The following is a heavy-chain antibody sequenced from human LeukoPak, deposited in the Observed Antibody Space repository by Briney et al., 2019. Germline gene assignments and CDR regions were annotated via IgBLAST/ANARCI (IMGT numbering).Heavy chain of an antibody. J-gene: IGHJ2*01. CDR1: GGSIRSYY. CDR2: IYTSGST. D-gene: IGHD6-19*01. Sequence: SETLALTCTVSGGSIRSYYWSWMRQPAGKGLEWIGRIYTSGSTNYNPSLKSRVSMSVDTSKNQVSLKLSSVTAADTAVYYCARDQSAAGYWYFDLWGRGTLVSVSS. V-gene: IGHV4-4*07. CDR3: ARDQSAAGYWYFDL.